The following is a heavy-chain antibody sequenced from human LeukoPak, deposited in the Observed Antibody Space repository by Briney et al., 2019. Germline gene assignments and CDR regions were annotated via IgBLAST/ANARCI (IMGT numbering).Heavy chain of an antibody. CDR3: ARDLGLYCSGGSCYSGGEGDYYYYGMDV. CDR2: ISAYNGNT. J-gene: IGHJ6*02. V-gene: IGHV1-18*01. D-gene: IGHD2-15*01. CDR1: GYTFTSSG. Sequence: ASVKVSCKASGYTFTSSGISWVRQAPGQGLEWMGWISAYNGNTNYAQKLQGRVTMTTDTSTSTAYMELRSLRSDDTAVYYCARDLGLYCSGGSCYSGGEGDYYYYGMDVWGQGTTVTVSS.